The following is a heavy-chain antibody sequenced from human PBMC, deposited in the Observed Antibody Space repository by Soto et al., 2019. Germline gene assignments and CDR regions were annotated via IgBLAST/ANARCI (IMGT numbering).Heavy chain of an antibody. V-gene: IGHV4-4*07. J-gene: IGHJ5*02. CDR2: IYTSGST. CDR3: ARGASCGGDCNWFDP. Sequence: QVQLQESGPGLVKPSETLSLTCTVSGGSISSYYWSWIRQPAGKGLEWIGRIYTSGSTNYNPSLKSRVTMSVDTSKNQFSLKLSSVTAADTAVYYCARGASCGGDCNWFDPWGQGTLVTVSS. CDR1: GGSISSYY. D-gene: IGHD2-21*02.